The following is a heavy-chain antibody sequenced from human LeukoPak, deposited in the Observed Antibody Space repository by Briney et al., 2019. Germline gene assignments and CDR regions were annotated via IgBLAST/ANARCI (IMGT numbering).Heavy chain of an antibody. Sequence: SETLSLTCTVSGGSISSYYWSWIRQPAGKGLEWIGRIYTSGSTNYNPSLKSRVTMSVDTSKNQFSLKLSSVAAADTAVYYCARDGFWSGKIDIWGQGTLVTVSS. V-gene: IGHV4-4*07. J-gene: IGHJ5*02. CDR2: IYTSGST. CDR3: ARDGFWSGKIDI. CDR1: GGSISSYY. D-gene: IGHD3-3*01.